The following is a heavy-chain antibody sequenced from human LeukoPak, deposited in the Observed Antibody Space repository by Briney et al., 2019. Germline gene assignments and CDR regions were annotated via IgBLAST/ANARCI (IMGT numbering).Heavy chain of an antibody. D-gene: IGHD6-13*01. Sequence: SQTLSLTCAVSGDSVSSNSAAWNWIRQSPSRGLEWLGRTYYRSNTYNDSAVSVKSPITINPDTSKNKFSLQLMSVTPEDTAVYYCASSITAAGNFDYWGQGTLVTVSS. CDR1: GDSVSSNSAA. CDR3: ASSITAAGNFDY. CDR2: TYYRSNTYN. V-gene: IGHV6-1*01. J-gene: IGHJ4*02.